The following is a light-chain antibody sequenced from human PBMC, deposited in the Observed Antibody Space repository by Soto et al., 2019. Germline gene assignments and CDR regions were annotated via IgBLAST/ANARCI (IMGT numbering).Light chain of an antibody. J-gene: IGKJ1*01. CDR2: GAS. Sequence: EILMTQSPATLSVSPGERATLSCRASQSVSNNLAWYQQKPGQAPRLLIYGASTRATGIPASFSGSGSGTEFTLTISSLQSEDFAVYSCQQYITWPPTFGQGTKVEIK. CDR1: QSVSNN. V-gene: IGKV3-15*01. CDR3: QQYITWPPT.